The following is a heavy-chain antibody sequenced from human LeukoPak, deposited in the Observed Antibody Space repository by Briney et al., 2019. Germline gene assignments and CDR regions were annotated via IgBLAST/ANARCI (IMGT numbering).Heavy chain of an antibody. Sequence: SETLSLTCTVSGGSISSSSYYWGWIRQPPGKELEWIGSIYSGGSSYYNPSLKSRVTISVDTSKNQFSLKLSSVSAADTAVYYCASQSGTVTTGYWGQGTLVTVSS. CDR2: IYSGGSS. J-gene: IGHJ4*02. CDR3: ASQSGTVTTGY. CDR1: GGSISSSSYY. V-gene: IGHV4-39*01. D-gene: IGHD4-11*01.